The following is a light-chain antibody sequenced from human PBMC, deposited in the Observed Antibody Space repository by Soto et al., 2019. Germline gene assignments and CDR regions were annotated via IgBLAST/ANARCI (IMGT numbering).Light chain of an antibody. CDR3: QQFHYWWT. J-gene: IGKJ1*01. V-gene: IGKV3-15*01. CDR2: DAS. Sequence: EIVMTQSPATLSVSPGERATLSCRASQNIDNKLVWYQQKPGQVPRLLIYDASTRATGIPARFSGSGSGTEFTLTISSLRSEDFAFYYCQQFHYWWTFGQGTKVDNK. CDR1: QNIDNK.